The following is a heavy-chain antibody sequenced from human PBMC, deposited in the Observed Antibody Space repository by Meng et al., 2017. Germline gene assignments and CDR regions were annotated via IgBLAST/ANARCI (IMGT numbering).Heavy chain of an antibody. J-gene: IGHJ4*02. Sequence: VRLVEVGGGLVKPGGSLRLSCVASGLRFTDAWMSWVRQAPGKGLEWVGRIERKSDGGTIYYAAPVKGRFTISRDDSKNTLDLQMDSLINEDTAVYFCATGAAAADHWGQGTLVTVSS. CDR1: GLRFTDAW. V-gene: IGHV3-15*04. CDR2: IERKSDGGTI. CDR3: ATGAAAADH. D-gene: IGHD6-13*01.